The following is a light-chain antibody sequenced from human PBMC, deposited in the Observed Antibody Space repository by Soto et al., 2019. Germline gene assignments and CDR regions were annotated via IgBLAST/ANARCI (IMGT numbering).Light chain of an antibody. V-gene: IGKV1-12*01. CDR3: QQSYSSPPT. CDR2: AAS. CDR1: QSVASW. J-gene: IGKJ1*01. Sequence: DIQMTQSPSSVSASAGDGVTISCRASQSVASWLAWYQQRPGKAPKLLIFAASSLQSGVPSRFSGSRSGPDFTLTISSLQPEDFATYYCQQSYSSPPTFGQGTKVEIK.